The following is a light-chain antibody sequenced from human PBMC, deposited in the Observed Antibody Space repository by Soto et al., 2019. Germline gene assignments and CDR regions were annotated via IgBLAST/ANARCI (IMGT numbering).Light chain of an antibody. J-gene: IGLJ2*01. CDR2: NNN. CDR1: SANIGSDS. V-gene: IGLV1-44*01. Sequence: QSVLTQAPSASGTPGQRGTISCSGNSANIGSDSVNWYQQLPGTAPKLLIYNNNQRPSGVPDRFSGSKSGTSASLAISGLQSEDEADYYCAAWDDSLNGVVFGGGTKLTVL. CDR3: AAWDDSLNGVV.